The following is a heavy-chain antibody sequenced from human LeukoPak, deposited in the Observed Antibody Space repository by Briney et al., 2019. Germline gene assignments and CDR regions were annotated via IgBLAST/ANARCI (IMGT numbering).Heavy chain of an antibody. CDR2: VFHTGST. Sequence: AETLSLTCTVSGYSISSGYYWGWIRQPPGKGLEWIGYVFHTGSTNYNPSLKRRVTISVDTSKNQFSLKLSSVTAADTAVYYCAKSNGYGLIDIWGQGTMVTVSS. CDR3: AKSNGYGLIDI. D-gene: IGHD3-10*01. CDR1: GYSISSGYY. V-gene: IGHV4-38-2*02. J-gene: IGHJ3*02.